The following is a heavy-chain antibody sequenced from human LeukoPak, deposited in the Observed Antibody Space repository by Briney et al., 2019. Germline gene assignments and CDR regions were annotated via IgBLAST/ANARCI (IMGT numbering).Heavy chain of an antibody. CDR3: ARRLGEYGGNGFDY. CDR2: IYYSGST. CDR1: GGSISSSSYY. Sequence: KPSETLSLTRTVSGGSISSSSYYWAWIRQPPGKGLEWIGSIYYSGSTHYNPSLKSRVTISVDTSKNQFSLKLSSVTAADTAVYYCARRLGEYGGNGFDYWGQGTLVTVSS. D-gene: IGHD4-23*01. J-gene: IGHJ4*02. V-gene: IGHV4-39*01.